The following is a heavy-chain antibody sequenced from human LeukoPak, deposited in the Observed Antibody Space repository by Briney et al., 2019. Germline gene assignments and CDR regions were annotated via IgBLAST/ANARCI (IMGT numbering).Heavy chain of an antibody. D-gene: IGHD5-12*01. CDR2: INAGNGNT. J-gene: IGHJ4*02. Sequence: ASVKVSCKASGYTFTNYAMHWVRQAPGQRLEWMGWINAGNGNTKYSQNFQGRVTITRDTSASTAYMELSSLRSEDTAVYYCARIKSGYDLGDYWGQGTLVTVSS. V-gene: IGHV1-3*01. CDR1: GYTFTNYA. CDR3: ARIKSGYDLGDY.